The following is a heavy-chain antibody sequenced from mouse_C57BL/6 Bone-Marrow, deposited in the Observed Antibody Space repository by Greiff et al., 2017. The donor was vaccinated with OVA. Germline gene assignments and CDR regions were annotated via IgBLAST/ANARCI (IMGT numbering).Heavy chain of an antibody. J-gene: IGHJ3*01. CDR3: ALYYGSSCWFAY. CDR2: IYPGDGDT. D-gene: IGHD1-1*01. CDR1: GYAFSSSW. V-gene: IGHV1-82*01. Sequence: QVQLKESGPELVKPGASVKISCKASGYAFSSSWMNWVKQRPGKGLEWIGRIYPGDGDTNYNGKFKGKATLTADKSSSTAYMQLSSLTSEDSAVYFCALYYGSSCWFAYWGQGTLVTVSA.